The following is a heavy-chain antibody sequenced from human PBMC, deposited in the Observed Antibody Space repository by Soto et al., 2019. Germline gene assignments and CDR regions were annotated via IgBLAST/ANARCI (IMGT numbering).Heavy chain of an antibody. V-gene: IGHV3-64*01. CDR3: ARDHRKEEDAFDI. J-gene: IGHJ3*02. CDR1: GFTFSSYA. Sequence: VGSLRLSCAASGFTFSSYAMHWVRQAPGKGLEYVSAISSNGGSTYYANSVKGRFTISRDNSKNTLYLQMGSLRAEDMAVYYCARDHRKEEDAFDIWGQGTMVTVSS. CDR2: ISSNGGST.